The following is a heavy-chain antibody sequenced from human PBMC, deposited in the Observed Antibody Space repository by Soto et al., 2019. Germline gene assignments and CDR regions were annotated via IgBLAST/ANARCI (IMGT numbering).Heavy chain of an antibody. V-gene: IGHV3-48*02. CDR3: AREGHYDFWSGYRYYFDY. J-gene: IGHJ4*02. CDR1: GFTFSTYS. CDR2: ISSRSDTI. D-gene: IGHD3-3*01. Sequence: EVQLVESGGGLVQPGGSLRLSCAVSGFTFSTYSMNWVRQAPAKGLEWVSYISSRSDTIYYADSVKGRFTISRDNAKDSLYLHMNSLRDEDTAVYYCAREGHYDFWSGYRYYFDYWGQGTLVTVSS.